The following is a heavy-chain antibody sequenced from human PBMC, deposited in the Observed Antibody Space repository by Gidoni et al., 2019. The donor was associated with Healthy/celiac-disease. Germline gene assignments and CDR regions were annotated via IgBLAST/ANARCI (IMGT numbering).Heavy chain of an antibody. CDR1: GFPFGNAW. J-gene: IGHJ4*02. V-gene: IGHV3-15*01. CDR2: RKSKTAGGKT. CDR3: TTDPRGGSSDFDY. D-gene: IGHD3-10*01. Sequence: EVQLVDSGGGWVKPGGSLRLSCAASGFPFGNAWVSWVRQAPWKGLELVGRRKSKTAGGKTDYAAPVKGRFTISRDDSKNTLYLQMNSLKTEDTAVYYCTTDPRGGSSDFDYWGQGTLVTVSS.